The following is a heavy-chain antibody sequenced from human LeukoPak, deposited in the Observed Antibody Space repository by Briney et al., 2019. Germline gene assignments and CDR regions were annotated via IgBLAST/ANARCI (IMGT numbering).Heavy chain of an antibody. D-gene: IGHD3-10*01. Sequence: HPSETLSLTCNVSGGSISSSSYYWGWIRQPPGKGLELIGNIYYSGTTYYNPSLKSRVTISVDTSKNQFSLKLSSVTAADTAVYYCARVNTLIRGIGWFDPWGQGILVTVSS. CDR2: IYYSGTT. CDR3: ARVNTLIRGIGWFDP. J-gene: IGHJ5*02. CDR1: GGSISSSSYY. V-gene: IGHV4-39*07.